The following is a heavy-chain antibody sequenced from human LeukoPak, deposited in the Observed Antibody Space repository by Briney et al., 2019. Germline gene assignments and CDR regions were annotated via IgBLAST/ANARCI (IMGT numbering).Heavy chain of an antibody. CDR1: GFTFSTYW. J-gene: IGHJ4*02. CDR3: VREEGY. Sequence: GGSLRLSCAASGFTFSTYWMYWVRQAPGKGLEWVANIKQDGSHKYYVDSVKGRFTISRDNAKNSLYLQMNSLRVEDTAVYHCVREEGYWGQGTLVTVSS. CDR2: IKQDGSHK. V-gene: IGHV3-7*01.